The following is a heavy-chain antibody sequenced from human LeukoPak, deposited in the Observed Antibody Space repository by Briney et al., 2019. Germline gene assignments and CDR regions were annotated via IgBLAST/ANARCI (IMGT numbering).Heavy chain of an antibody. CDR1: GFTFSSYA. CDR3: ARARTSDY. V-gene: IGHV3-23*01. CDR2: IGRYGGDI. J-gene: IGHJ4*02. Sequence: GGSLRLSCAASGFTFSSYAMTWVRQAPGKGLEWVSVIGRYGGDIHYADSVEGRFTISRDNSKNTLYLQMNSLRVEDTAIYYCARARTSDYWGQGTLVTVSS.